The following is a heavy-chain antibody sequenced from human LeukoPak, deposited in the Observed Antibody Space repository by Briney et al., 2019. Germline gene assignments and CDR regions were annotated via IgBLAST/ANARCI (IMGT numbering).Heavy chain of an antibody. V-gene: IGHV1-2*02. CDR2: INPTSGDT. CDR3: ATGAYTYYTEY. J-gene: IGHJ4*02. Sequence: GASLSVSCKASGYIFTDYHMHWVRQTPGQGLEWVGWINPTSGDTNYPQKFQGRVTMTRDTSISTAYMELSRLRSDDTAVYYCATGAYTYYTEYWGQGTVVAVSS. CDR1: GYIFTDYH. D-gene: IGHD1-26*01.